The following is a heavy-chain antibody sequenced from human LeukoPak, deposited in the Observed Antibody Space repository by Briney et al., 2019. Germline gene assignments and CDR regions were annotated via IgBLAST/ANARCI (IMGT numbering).Heavy chain of an antibody. D-gene: IGHD3-3*01. V-gene: IGHV4-59*12. Sequence: PSETLSLTCTVSGGSITGYYWSWIRQPPGKGLEWIGYIYYTGSTNYNPSLKSRVTISVDTSKNQFSLKMSSVTAADTAVYYCARDVSIFGPSFYFDFWGQGTLVTVSS. CDR1: GGSITGYY. CDR3: ARDVSIFGPSFYFDF. CDR2: IYYTGST. J-gene: IGHJ4*02.